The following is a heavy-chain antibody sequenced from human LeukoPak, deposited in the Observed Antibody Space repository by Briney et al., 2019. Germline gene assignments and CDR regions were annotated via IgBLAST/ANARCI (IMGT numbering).Heavy chain of an antibody. J-gene: IGHJ5*02. CDR2: INHSGST. CDR3: ARGSQVGAWFDP. V-gene: IGHV4-34*01. CDR1: GGSFSGYY. D-gene: IGHD3-10*01. Sequence: PSETLSLTCAVYGGSFSGYYWSWIRQPPGKGLEWIGEINHSGSTNYNPSLKSRVTISVDTSKNQFSLKLSSVTAADTAVYYCARGSQVGAWFDPWGQGTLVTVSS.